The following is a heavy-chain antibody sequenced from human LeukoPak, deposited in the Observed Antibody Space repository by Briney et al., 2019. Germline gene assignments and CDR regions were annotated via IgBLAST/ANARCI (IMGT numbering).Heavy chain of an antibody. D-gene: IGHD1-7*01. Sequence: GGSLRLSCAASGFTFSMYSMNWVRQAPGKGPEWLTYIRNSGGTTYYAHPVKGRFTISRANAKKSLYLQMTSLRAEDTAVYYCARKNYVLTGWGAPFDYWGQGTLVTVSS. CDR2: IRNSGGTT. J-gene: IGHJ4*02. CDR1: GFTFSMYS. CDR3: ARKNYVLTGWGAPFDY. V-gene: IGHV3-48*04.